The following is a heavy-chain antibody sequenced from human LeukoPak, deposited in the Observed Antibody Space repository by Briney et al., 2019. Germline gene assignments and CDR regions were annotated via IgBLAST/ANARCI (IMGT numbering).Heavy chain of an antibody. J-gene: IGHJ4*02. V-gene: IGHV1-8*01. Sequence: ASVKVSCKASGYTFTSYDINWVRQATGQGLEWMGWMNPNSGHTGYAQKFQGRVTMTRNTSITTAYMELSSLRSEDTAVYYCARRAGAYSHPYDYWGQGTLVTVSS. CDR3: ARRAGAYSHPYDY. CDR2: MNPNSGHT. D-gene: IGHD4/OR15-4a*01. CDR1: GYTFTSYD.